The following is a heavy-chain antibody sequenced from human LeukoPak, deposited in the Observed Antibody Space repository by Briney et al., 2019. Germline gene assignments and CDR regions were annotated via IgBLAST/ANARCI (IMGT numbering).Heavy chain of an antibody. CDR2: IYYSGST. Sequence: PSETLSLTCTVSGGSIRSGSHYWAWIRQPPGKGLEWIGSIYYSGSTYYNPSLENRVTISIDTSKNHFSLKLSSLSAADTSVYYCAKRDDSGGNLVDLWGQGTLVTVS. CDR3: AKRDDSGGNLVDL. D-gene: IGHD3-22*01. J-gene: IGHJ4*02. CDR1: GGSIRSGSHY. V-gene: IGHV4-39*02.